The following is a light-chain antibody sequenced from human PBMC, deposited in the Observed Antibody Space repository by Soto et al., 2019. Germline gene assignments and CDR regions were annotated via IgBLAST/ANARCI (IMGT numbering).Light chain of an antibody. J-gene: IGKJ4*01. Sequence: DIVLTQSPDSLAVSLGERATISCKSSQSVLFTTNNKYFLAWYQQKPGQPPKLLTYWASTRASGVPDRFTGSGSGTDFTLTISSLQAEDVAVYYCQQFYTIPLTFGGGTRVELK. V-gene: IGKV4-1*01. CDR2: WAS. CDR1: QSVLFTTNNKYF. CDR3: QQFYTIPLT.